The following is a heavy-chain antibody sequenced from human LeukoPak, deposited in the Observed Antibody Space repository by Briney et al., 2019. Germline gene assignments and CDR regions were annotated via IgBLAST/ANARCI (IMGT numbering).Heavy chain of an antibody. CDR3: ARYGFSTVWQGGWHAFDI. D-gene: IGHD6-13*01. CDR2: INPTTGDT. J-gene: IGHJ3*02. V-gene: IGHV1-46*01. Sequence: ASVKVSCKASGYTFTSYYMHWVRQAPGQGLEWMGIINPTTGDTTYAQKFQGRLTMTRDMPTSTVYMELSSLTSEDTAVFYCARYGFSTVWQGGWHAFDIWGQGTVVTVSS. CDR1: GYTFTSYY.